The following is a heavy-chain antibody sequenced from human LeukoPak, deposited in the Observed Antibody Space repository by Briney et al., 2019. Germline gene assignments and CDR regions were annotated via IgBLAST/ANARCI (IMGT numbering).Heavy chain of an antibody. D-gene: IGHD1-1*01. Sequence: PSETLSLTCTVSGYSISSGYYWGWIRQPPGKGLEWIGSIYHSGSTYYNPSLKSRVTISVGTSKNQFSLKLSSVTAADTAVYFCARRAYSAAYWKHFDYWGQGTLVTVSS. V-gene: IGHV4-38-2*02. CDR3: ARRAYSAAYWKHFDY. CDR1: GYSISSGYY. CDR2: IYHSGST. J-gene: IGHJ4*02.